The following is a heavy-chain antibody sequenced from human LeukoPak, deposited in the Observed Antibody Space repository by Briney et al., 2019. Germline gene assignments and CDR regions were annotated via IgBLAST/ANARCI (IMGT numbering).Heavy chain of an antibody. D-gene: IGHD5-12*01. CDR1: GGSISSYY. CDR2: IYYSGST. Sequence: NPSETLSLTCTVSGGSISSYYWSWIRQPPGKGLEWIGYIYYSGSTNYNPSLKSRVTISVDTSKNQFSLKLSSVTAADTAVYYCARDSSGYSGLDPWGQGTLVTVSS. CDR3: ARDSSGYSGLDP. V-gene: IGHV4-59*01. J-gene: IGHJ5*02.